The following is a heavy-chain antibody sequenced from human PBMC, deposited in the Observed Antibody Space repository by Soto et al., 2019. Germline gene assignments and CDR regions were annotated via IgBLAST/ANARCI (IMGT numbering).Heavy chain of an antibody. CDR2: INPSSGGT. CDR1: GYPFTGPY. CDR3: VSWVSAHFDY. J-gene: IGHJ4*02. Sequence: ASVKVSCKASGYPFTGPYIYWVRQAPGQGLEWMGWINPSSGGTEFAEKFQGRVTVTRDTSIRTVFLELNSLRAGDTALYYCVSWVSAHFDYWGQGTPVTVSS. V-gene: IGHV1-2*02. D-gene: IGHD3-16*01.